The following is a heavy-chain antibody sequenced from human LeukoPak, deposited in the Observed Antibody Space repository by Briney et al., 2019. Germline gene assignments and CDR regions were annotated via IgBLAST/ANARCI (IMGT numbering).Heavy chain of an antibody. Sequence: PGESLKISCKGSGYSFTSYWISWVRQMPGKGLEWMGIIYPGDSDTRYSPSFQGQVTISADKSISTAYLQWSSLKASDTAMYYCAINPAAGTDAFDIWGQGTMVTVSS. CDR3: AINPAAGTDAFDI. CDR1: GYSFTSYW. J-gene: IGHJ3*02. V-gene: IGHV5-51*01. D-gene: IGHD6-19*01. CDR2: IYPGDSDT.